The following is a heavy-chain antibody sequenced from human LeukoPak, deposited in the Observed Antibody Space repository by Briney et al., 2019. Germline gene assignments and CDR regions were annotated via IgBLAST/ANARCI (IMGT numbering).Heavy chain of an antibody. CDR3: ARDEHHLVQGYYFDY. V-gene: IGHV3-30-3*01. Sequence: GGSLRLSCAASGFTFSSYAMHWVRQAPGKGLEWVAVISYDGSNKYYADSVKGRFTISRDNSKNTLYLQMDSLRAEDTALYYCARDEHHLVQGYYFDYWGQGTLVTVSS. D-gene: IGHD6-13*01. CDR1: GFTFSSYA. J-gene: IGHJ4*02. CDR2: ISYDGSNK.